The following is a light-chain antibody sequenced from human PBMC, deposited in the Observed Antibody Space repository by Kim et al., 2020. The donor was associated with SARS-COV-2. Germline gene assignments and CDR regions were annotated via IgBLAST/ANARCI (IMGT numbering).Light chain of an antibody. J-gene: IGLJ7*01. CDR2: VDSDGSH. CDR1: SGHSTYA. V-gene: IGLV4-69*01. Sequence: ASVKLTGTLSSGHSTYAIAWHQQQPEKGPRYLMKVDSDGSHNKGDGIPDRFSGSSSGAERYLTISSLQSEDEADYYCQTWDTGIRVFGGGTQLTVL. CDR3: QTWDTGIRV.